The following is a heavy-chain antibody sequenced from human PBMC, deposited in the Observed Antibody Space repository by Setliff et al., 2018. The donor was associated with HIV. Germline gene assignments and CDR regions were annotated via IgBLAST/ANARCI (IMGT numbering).Heavy chain of an antibody. J-gene: IGHJ6*02. Sequence: GSLRLSCAASGFTVSSNYMTWVRQAPGKGLGWVSVIYTGGSTHYADSVKGRFVISRDNSKNTVYLQMNRLRVEDTAVYYCARDQSIFAESAIMAARPRYYYGMDVWGHGTTVT. V-gene: IGHV3-66*01. CDR3: ARDQSIFAESAIMAARPRYYYGMDV. D-gene: IGHD6-6*01. CDR1: GFTVSSNY. CDR2: IYTGGST.